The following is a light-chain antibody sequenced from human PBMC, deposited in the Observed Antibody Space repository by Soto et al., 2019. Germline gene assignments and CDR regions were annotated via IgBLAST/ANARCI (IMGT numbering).Light chain of an antibody. CDR3: QSYDSSLKV. V-gene: IGLV1-40*01. J-gene: IGLJ2*01. Sequence: QSALTQPPSVSGAPGQRVTISCTGSSSNIGAGYDVHWYQQLPGTAPKLPIYGNSNRPSGVPDRFSGSKSGTSASLAITGLHAEDEADYYCQSYDSSLKVFGGGTKLTVL. CDR2: GNS. CDR1: SSNIGAGYD.